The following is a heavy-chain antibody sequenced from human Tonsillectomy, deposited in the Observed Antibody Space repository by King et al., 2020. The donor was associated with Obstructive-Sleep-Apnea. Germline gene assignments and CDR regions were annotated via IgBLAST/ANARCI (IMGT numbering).Heavy chain of an antibody. CDR2: FYYSGTT. CDR1: GGSISSGDYY. CDR3: VSLTEEEAIIDY. D-gene: IGHD7-27*01. J-gene: IGHJ4*02. Sequence: VQLQESGPGLVKPSQTLSLTCTVSGGSISSGDYYWSWIRQPPGKGLEWIGYFYYSGTTYYNPSLKIRITMSVETPKNQFSLKLNSVTAADTAVYYCVSLTEEEAIIDYWGQGTLVTVSS. V-gene: IGHV4-30-4*01.